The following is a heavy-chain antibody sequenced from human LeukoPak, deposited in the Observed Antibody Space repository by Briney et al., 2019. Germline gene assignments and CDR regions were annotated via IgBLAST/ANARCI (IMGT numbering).Heavy chain of an antibody. CDR1: GFSFSDYY. V-gene: IGHV3-11*04. J-gene: IGHJ4*02. D-gene: IGHD5-18*01. CDR3: ASPRYTYGPIDY. Sequence: PGGSLRLSCAASGFSFSDYYMSWIRQAPGKGLEWVSHISSSGNTIYYADSVKGRFTISRDNAKNSLYLQMNSLRAEDTAVYYCASPRYTYGPIDYWGQGTLVTVSS. CDR2: ISSSGNTI.